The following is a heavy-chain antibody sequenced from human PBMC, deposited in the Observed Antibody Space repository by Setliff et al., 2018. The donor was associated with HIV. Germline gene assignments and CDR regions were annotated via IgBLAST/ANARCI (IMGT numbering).Heavy chain of an antibody. CDR2: NSPYNGNT. Sequence: ASVKVSCKASGYTFNSYGISWVRQAPGQGLEWMGWNSPYNGNTKFGQKLQGRVTMTTDTSTSTGYMELRSLRSDDTAMYYCARGGSLFTMTTHPFVIWGQGTMGTVSS. V-gene: IGHV1-18*01. CDR1: GYTFNSYG. J-gene: IGHJ3*02. CDR3: ARGGSLFTMTTHPFVI. D-gene: IGHD3-22*01.